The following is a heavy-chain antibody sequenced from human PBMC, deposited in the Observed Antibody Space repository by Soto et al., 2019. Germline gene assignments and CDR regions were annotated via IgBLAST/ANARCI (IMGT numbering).Heavy chain of an antibody. V-gene: IGHV1-18*01. CDR1: GYTFTSYG. Sequence: QVQLVQSGAEVKKPGASVKVSCKASGYTFTSYGISWVRQAPGQGLEWMGWISAYNGNTNYAQKLQGRVTMTTDTSTSTAYMELRSLRSDDTAVYYCASSILTGFTEGNYYYYYMDVRGKVTTVTVSS. CDR2: ISAYNGNT. D-gene: IGHD3-9*01. J-gene: IGHJ6*03. CDR3: ASSILTGFTEGNYYYYYMDV.